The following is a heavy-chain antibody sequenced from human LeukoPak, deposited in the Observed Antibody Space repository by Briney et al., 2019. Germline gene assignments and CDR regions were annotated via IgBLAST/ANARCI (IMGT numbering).Heavy chain of an antibody. V-gene: IGHV4-34*01. CDR2: INHSGGT. CDR1: GGSFSGYY. J-gene: IGHJ4*02. CDR3: ARGGRAQGAAIGY. D-gene: IGHD5-18*01. Sequence: SETLSLTCAVYGGSFSGYYWSWIRQPPGKGLEWIGEINHSGGTNYNPSLKSRVTISVDTSKNQFSLKLSSVTAADTAVYYCARGGRAQGAAIGYWGQGTLVTVSS.